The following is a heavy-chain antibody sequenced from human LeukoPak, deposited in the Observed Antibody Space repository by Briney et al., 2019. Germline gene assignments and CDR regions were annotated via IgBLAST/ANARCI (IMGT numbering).Heavy chain of an antibody. V-gene: IGHV3-23*01. J-gene: IGHJ2*01. Sequence: PGGSLRLSCAASGFTFTSYAMSWIRQAPGKGLEWVSAISGGGEDTYYPASVKGRFTISRDNSKNTLYLQMNGLRAEDTAIYYCAKPRAMTTGVGRYFDLWGRGTLVTVSS. CDR1: GFTFTSYA. CDR3: AKPRAMTTGVGRYFDL. D-gene: IGHD1-1*01. CDR2: ISGGGEDT.